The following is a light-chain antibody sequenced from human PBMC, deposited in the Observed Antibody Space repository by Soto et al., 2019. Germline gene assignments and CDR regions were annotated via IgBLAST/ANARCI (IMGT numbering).Light chain of an antibody. CDR1: QSISSW. J-gene: IGKJ4*01. CDR3: QQYNSYPLT. CDR2: DAS. Sequence: DSQMTQSPSPLSASVGDRVTITCRASQSISSWLAWYQQKPGKAPKLLIYDASSLESGVPSRFSGSGSGTEFTLTISSLQPDDFATYYCQQYNSYPLTFGGGTKVDI. V-gene: IGKV1-5*01.